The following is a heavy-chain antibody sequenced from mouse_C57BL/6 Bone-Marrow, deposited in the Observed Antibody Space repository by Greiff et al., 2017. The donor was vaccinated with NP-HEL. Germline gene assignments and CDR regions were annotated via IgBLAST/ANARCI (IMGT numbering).Heavy chain of an antibody. CDR3: TKSWPHYYAMDY. CDR1: GFNIKDDY. V-gene: IGHV14-4*01. CDR2: IDPGNGDT. J-gene: IGHJ4*01. Sequence: EVMLVESGAELVRPGASVKLSCTASGFNIKDDYMHWVKQRPEQGLEWIGWIDPGNGDTEYASKFQGKATITADTSSNTAYLQLSSLTSEDTAVYYCTKSWPHYYAMDYWGQGTSVTVSS. D-gene: IGHD6-1*01.